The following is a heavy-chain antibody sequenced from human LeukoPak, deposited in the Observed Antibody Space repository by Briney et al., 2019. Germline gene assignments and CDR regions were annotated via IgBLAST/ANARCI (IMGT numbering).Heavy chain of an antibody. D-gene: IGHD5-18*01. CDR2: IIPILGIA. CDR3: ARDLGYSYGYRYFDY. J-gene: IGHJ4*02. Sequence: GASVKVSCKASVGTFSSYAISWVRHAPGQGLEWMGRIIPILGIANYAQKFQGRVTITADKSTSAAYMEQSRLRSEDTAVYYCARDLGYSYGYRYFDYWGQGTLVTVSS. V-gene: IGHV1-69*04. CDR1: VGTFSSYA.